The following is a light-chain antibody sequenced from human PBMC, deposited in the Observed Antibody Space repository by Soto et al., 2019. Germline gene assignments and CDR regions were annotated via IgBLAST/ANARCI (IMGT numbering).Light chain of an antibody. CDR3: QQYYSVPDT. V-gene: IGKV3D-15*01. CDR2: GAT. Sequence: EVVMTQSPATLSVSPGERATLSCRASQTVRDNLGWYQQKPGQPPRLLIYGATTRATGIPARFSGSGSGTEFTLTISSLQSEDVAVYYCQQYYSVPDTFGQGTTLEI. CDR1: QTVRDN. J-gene: IGKJ2*01.